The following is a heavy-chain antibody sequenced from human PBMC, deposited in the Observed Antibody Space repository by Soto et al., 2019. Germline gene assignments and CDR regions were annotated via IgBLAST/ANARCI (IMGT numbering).Heavy chain of an antibody. D-gene: IGHD4-4*01. V-gene: IGHV1-46*02. CDR1: GYTFNNYY. CDR2: INPNGGST. CDR3: ARDGDTTVEATAYGGLAY. J-gene: IGHJ4*02. Sequence: QVQLVQSGAGVKRPGASVKLSCRASGYTFNNYYMHWVRQAPGRGLESVGLINPNGGSTVYAQSFQGRVTLTRDPSTSTGFMELTSLRSEDTAVYYCARDGDTTVEATAYGGLAYWGQGSLVTVSS.